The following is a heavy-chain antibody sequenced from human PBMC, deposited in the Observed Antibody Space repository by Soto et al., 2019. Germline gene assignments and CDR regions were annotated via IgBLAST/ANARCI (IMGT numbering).Heavy chain of an antibody. D-gene: IGHD3-10*01. J-gene: IGHJ4*02. Sequence: GGSLRLSCTASGFTFGDYAMSWVRQAPGKGLEWVGFIRSKAYGGTTEYAASVKGRFTISRDDSKSIVYLQMNSLKTEDTAVYYCTRAVGYGSGPYWGQGTLVTVSS. V-gene: IGHV3-49*04. CDR2: IRSKAYGGTT. CDR3: TRAVGYGSGPY. CDR1: GFTFGDYA.